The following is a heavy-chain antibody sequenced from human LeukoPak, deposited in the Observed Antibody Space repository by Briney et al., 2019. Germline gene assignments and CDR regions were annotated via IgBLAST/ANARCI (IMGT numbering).Heavy chain of an antibody. CDR3: VRDEFTAQAWFDF. J-gene: IGHJ5*01. V-gene: IGHV1-18*01. CDR1: GYSFTNYG. Sequence: ASVKVSCKASGYSFTNYGFSWVRHAPGQGLEWMGWISANTGHANYAQNLQGRVTLTTDTSTTTAYMELRSLRFDDTAVYYCVRDEFTAQAWFDFWGQGTPVTVSS. CDR2: ISANTGHA. D-gene: IGHD3-16*01.